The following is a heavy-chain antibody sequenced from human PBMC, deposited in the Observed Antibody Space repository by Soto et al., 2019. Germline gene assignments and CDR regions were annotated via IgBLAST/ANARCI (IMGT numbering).Heavy chain of an antibody. J-gene: IGHJ4*02. CDR3: ARGGRRGTPVTTLNY. V-gene: IGHV4-34*01. Sequence: PSETLSLTCAVYGESFSGYYWNWIRQPPGKGLEWIGEINHSGSTNYNPSLESRVTISVDTSKNQFSLKLTSVTAAETAVYYCARGGRRGTPVTTLNYWGQGTLVTVSS. D-gene: IGHD4-17*01. CDR1: GESFSGYY. CDR2: INHSGST.